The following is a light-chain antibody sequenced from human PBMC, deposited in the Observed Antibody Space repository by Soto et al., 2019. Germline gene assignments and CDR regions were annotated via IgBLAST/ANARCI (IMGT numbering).Light chain of an antibody. V-gene: IGKV2-28*01. CDR2: WGS. CDR3: MQALQTPYT. J-gene: IGKJ2*01. CDR1: QSLLHSNGHTF. Sequence: DIVMTQSPLFLPVTPGEPASISCRSSQSLLHSNGHTFFDWYLQKPGQSPQLLIYWGSNRASGVPDRFSGSESGTDFTLKISRVEAEDVGVYYCMQALQTPYTFGHGTKVDIK.